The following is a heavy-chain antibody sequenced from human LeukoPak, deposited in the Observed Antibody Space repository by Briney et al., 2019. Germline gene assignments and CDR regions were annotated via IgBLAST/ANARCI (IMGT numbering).Heavy chain of an antibody. CDR2: ISSSGSIM. V-gene: IGHV3-48*01. J-gene: IGHJ4*02. Sequence: GGSLRLSCAASGFTFSRYWMNWVRQAPGKGLESVSYISSSGSIMHYADSVRGRFTISRDNAKKSLYLQMNSLRAEDTAVYYCARVWDGYSGEDYWGQGTLVTVSS. CDR3: ARVWDGYSGEDY. D-gene: IGHD5-18*01. CDR1: GFTFSRYW.